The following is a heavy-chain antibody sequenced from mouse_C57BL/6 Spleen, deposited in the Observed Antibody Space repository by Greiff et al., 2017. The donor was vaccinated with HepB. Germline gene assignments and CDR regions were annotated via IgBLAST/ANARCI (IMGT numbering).Heavy chain of an antibody. CDR1: GFTFSSYT. Sequence: EVKLVESGGGLVKPGGSLKLSCAASGFTFSSYTMSWVRQTPEKRLEWVATISGGGGNTYYPDSVKGRFTISRDNAKNTLYLQMSSLRSEDTALYYCARQADYPFDYWGQGTTLTVSS. CDR3: ARQADYPFDY. CDR2: ISGGGGNT. J-gene: IGHJ2*01. V-gene: IGHV5-9*01. D-gene: IGHD2-4*01.